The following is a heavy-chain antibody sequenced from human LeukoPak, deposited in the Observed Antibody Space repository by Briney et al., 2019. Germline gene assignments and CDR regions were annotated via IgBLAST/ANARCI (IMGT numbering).Heavy chain of an antibody. D-gene: IGHD3-9*01. V-gene: IGHV1-8*01. CDR1: GYTFTSYD. J-gene: IGHJ3*02. CDR3: AKILTGYYWAWQKNTDDAFDI. CDR2: MNPNSGNT. Sequence: GASVKVSCKASGYTFTSYDINWVRQATGQGLEWMGWMNPNSGNTGYAQKFQGRVTMTRNTSISTAYMELSSLRSEDTAVYYCAKILTGYYWAWQKNTDDAFDIWGQGTMVTVSS.